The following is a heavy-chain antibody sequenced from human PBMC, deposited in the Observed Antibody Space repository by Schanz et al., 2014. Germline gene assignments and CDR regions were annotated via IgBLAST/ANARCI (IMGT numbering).Heavy chain of an antibody. V-gene: IGHV3-23*01. CDR3: ARGVRIDY. Sequence: QLLESGGGLVQPGGSLRLSCAASGFTFSSYAMSWVRQAPGKGLEWISAISGSGVSTHYADSVKGRFTISRDNSKDTLYLQMSGLTPEDTAVYYCARGVRIDYWGQGTLVTVSS. J-gene: IGHJ4*02. D-gene: IGHD3-3*01. CDR2: ISGSGVST. CDR1: GFTFSSYA.